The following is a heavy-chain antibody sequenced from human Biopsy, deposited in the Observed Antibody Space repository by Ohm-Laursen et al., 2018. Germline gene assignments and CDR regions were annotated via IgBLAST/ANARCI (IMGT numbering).Heavy chain of an antibody. D-gene: IGHD3-9*01. V-gene: IGHV1-69*06. J-gene: IGHJ1*01. Sequence: ASVKVSCKFPGGTFSNYGVNWVRQAPGQGLEWLGGNIPILGTGNYAQKSQDRATVAADTSTSTATMELRSLRSDDTAVYYCATKLTGYFHHWGQGTLVIVSS. CDR2: NIPILGTG. CDR3: ATKLTGYFHH. CDR1: GGTFSNYG.